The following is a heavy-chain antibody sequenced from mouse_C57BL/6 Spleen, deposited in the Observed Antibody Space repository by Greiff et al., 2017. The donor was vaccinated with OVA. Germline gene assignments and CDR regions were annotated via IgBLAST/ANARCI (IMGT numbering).Heavy chain of an antibody. CDR1: GYTFTDYY. CDR2: INPNNGGT. J-gene: IGHJ4*01. Sequence: EVQLQQSGPELVKPGASVKISCKASGYTFTDYYMNWVKQSHGKSLEWIGDINPNNGGTSYNQKFKGKATLTVDKSSSTAYMELRSLTSEDSAVYYCASLLWVLYAMDYWGQGTSVTVSS. V-gene: IGHV1-26*01. D-gene: IGHD2-1*01. CDR3: ASLLWVLYAMDY.